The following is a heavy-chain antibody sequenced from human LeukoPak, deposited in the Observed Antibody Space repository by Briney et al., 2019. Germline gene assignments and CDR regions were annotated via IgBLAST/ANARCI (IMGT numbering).Heavy chain of an antibody. D-gene: IGHD6-13*01. CDR2: IYHSGST. Sequence: PSETLSLTCAVSGGSISSGGYSWGWIRQPPGKGLEWIGYIYHSGSTYYNPSLKSRVTISVDRSKNQFSLKLSSVTAADTAVYYCARGGSSWFNIDYWGQGTLVTVSS. CDR1: GGSISSGGYS. V-gene: IGHV4-30-2*01. CDR3: ARGGSSWFNIDY. J-gene: IGHJ4*02.